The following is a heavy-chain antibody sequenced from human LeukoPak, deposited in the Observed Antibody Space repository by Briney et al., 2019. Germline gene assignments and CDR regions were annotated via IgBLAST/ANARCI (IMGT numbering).Heavy chain of an antibody. CDR2: INPNSGGT. CDR1: GYTFTGYY. Sequence: ASVKVSCKASGYTFTGYYMHWVRQATGQGFEWMGWINPNSGGTNYAQKFQGRVTMTRDTSISTAYMELSRLRSDDTAVYYCARVKNYYDSSGYLFYFDYWGQGTLVTVSS. D-gene: IGHD3-22*01. CDR3: ARVKNYYDSSGYLFYFDY. J-gene: IGHJ4*02. V-gene: IGHV1-2*02.